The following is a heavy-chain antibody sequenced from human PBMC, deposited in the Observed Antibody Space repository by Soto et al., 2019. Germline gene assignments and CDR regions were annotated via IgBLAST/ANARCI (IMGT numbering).Heavy chain of an antibody. Sequence: EVQLVESGGGLVQPGGSLRLSCAASGFTVSSNYMSWVRQAPGKGLEWVSVIYSGGSTYYADSVKGRFTISRHNSKNTLYLQMNSLRAEDTAVYDCARGRDCGGDCPNWFDPGGEGTVVTVSP. CDR1: GFTVSSNY. J-gene: IGHJ5*02. CDR3: ARGRDCGGDCPNWFDP. D-gene: IGHD2-21*02. V-gene: IGHV3-53*04. CDR2: IYSGGST.